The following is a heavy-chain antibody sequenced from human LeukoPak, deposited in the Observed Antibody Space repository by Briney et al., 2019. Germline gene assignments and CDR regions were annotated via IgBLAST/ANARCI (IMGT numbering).Heavy chain of an antibody. CDR1: GFTFSSYA. J-gene: IGHJ3*02. CDR3: ARGSYYYDRRCAFDI. CDR2: GRNKPNSYTT. Sequence: GGSLRLSCAASGFTFSSYAMSWVRQAPGKGLEWVGRGRNKPNSYTTEYAASVKGRFTISRDDSKNSLYLQMKSLKTEDTAVYYCARGSYYYDRRCAFDIWGQGTVVTVSS. D-gene: IGHD3-22*01. V-gene: IGHV3-72*01.